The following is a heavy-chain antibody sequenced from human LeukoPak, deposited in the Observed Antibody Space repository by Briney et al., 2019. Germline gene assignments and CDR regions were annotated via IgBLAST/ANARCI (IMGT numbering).Heavy chain of an antibody. Sequence: ASVKVSCKASGYTFTSYDINWVRQATGQGLGWMGWMNPNSGNTGYAQKFQGRVTITRNTSISTAYMELSSLRSEDTAVYYCARGLDCSSTSCYGWFDPWGQGTLVTVSS. CDR2: MNPNSGNT. V-gene: IGHV1-8*03. CDR1: GYTFTSYD. J-gene: IGHJ5*02. CDR3: ARGLDCSSTSCYGWFDP. D-gene: IGHD2-2*01.